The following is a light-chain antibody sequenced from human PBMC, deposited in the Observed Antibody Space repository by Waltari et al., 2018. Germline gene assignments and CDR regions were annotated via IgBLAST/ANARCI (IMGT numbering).Light chain of an antibody. V-gene: IGLV2-14*03. CDR3: NSYTSSRSFRV. J-gene: IGLJ3*02. Sequence: QSALTPPAPVRGSPGQSITISSTGTGNAVGDSNFVPWYQHHPGKAPKLMFYDVSVLPAGVSNRFSCSKAGNTASLTVSGLQAEDEADYYCNSYTSSRSFRVFGGGTKLTVL. CDR2: DVS. CDR1: GNAVGDSNF.